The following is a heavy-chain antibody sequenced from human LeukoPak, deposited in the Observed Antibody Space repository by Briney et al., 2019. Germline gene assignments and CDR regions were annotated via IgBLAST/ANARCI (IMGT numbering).Heavy chain of an antibody. J-gene: IGHJ4*02. CDR3: ARERHTGVDY. CDR2: IYTSGST. CDR1: GGSISSGNYY. D-gene: IGHD1-14*01. V-gene: IGHV4-61*02. Sequence: SQTLSLTCTVSGGSISSGNYYWSWIRQPAGKGLEWIGRIYTSGSTNYNPSLKSRVTISVDTSKNQFSLKLSSVTAADTAVYYCARERHTGVDYWGQGTLVTVSS.